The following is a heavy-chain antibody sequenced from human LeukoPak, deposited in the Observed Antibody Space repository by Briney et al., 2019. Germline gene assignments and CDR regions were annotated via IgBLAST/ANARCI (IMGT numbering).Heavy chain of an antibody. Sequence: GGSLRLSCAASGFNFNTFWMTWVRQAPGKGLEWVANIKEDGSEEYYVDSVKGRFTISRDNAKNSLYLQMNSLRAEDTAVYYCARPRYCSSISCYFHAFDVWGQGTMVIVSS. CDR3: ARPRYCSSISCYFHAFDV. CDR1: GFNFNTFW. V-gene: IGHV3-7*01. CDR2: IKEDGSEE. J-gene: IGHJ3*01. D-gene: IGHD2-2*01.